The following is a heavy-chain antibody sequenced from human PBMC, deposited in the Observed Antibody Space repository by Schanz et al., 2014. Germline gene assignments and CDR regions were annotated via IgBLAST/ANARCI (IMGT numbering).Heavy chain of an antibody. V-gene: IGHV3-23*01. CDR2: FDAHDGRA. J-gene: IGHJ2*01. CDR1: GFTFSSYA. Sequence: VHLLESGGGLVEPGGSLRLSCAASGFTFSSYAMSWVRQAPGKGLEWVSGFDAHDGRAYYADSAKGRFTISRDNTKNSLFLQLNSLRADDTAVYYCARNRGSGGQNWYFDLWGRGTLVTVSS. D-gene: IGHD1-26*01. CDR3: ARNRGSGGQNWYFDL.